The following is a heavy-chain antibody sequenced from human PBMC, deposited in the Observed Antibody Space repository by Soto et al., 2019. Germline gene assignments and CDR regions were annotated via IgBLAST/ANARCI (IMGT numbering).Heavy chain of an antibody. D-gene: IGHD3-22*01. Sequence: EVQLVESGGGLVQPGGSLRLSCAASRFTFSTYEMMWVRQAPGKGLEWVSYVSSSGSTTYYADSVRGRFTISRDNAKNSLYLQMNSLRAEDTAVYYCATSLSGYYYSYWGQRTLVTVSS. CDR3: ATSLSGYYYSY. CDR1: RFTFSTYE. CDR2: VSSSGSTT. V-gene: IGHV3-48*03. J-gene: IGHJ4*02.